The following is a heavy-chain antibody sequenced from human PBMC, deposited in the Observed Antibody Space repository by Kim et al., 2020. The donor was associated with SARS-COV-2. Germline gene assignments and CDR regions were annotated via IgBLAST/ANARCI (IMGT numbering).Heavy chain of an antibody. V-gene: IGHV4-38-2*02. CDR1: GYSISSGYY. CDR3: ARGGELLTYYYYGMDV. J-gene: IGHJ6*02. CDR2: IYHSGST. D-gene: IGHD1-26*01. Sequence: SETLSLTCTVSGYSISSGYYWGWIRQPPGKGLEWIGSIYHSGSTHYNPSLKSRVTISVDTSKNQFSLKLSSVTAADTAVYYCARGGELLTYYYYGMDVWGQGTTVTVSS.